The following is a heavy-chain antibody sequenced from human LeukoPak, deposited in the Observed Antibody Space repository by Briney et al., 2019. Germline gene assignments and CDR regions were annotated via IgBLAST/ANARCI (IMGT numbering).Heavy chain of an antibody. CDR3: AGGSSMEV. V-gene: IGHV3-7*03. D-gene: IGHD1-26*01. CDR2: IKKDGSGI. J-gene: IGHJ6*04. CDR1: GFPFSNSW. Sequence: GALRLSSAVSGFPFSNSWMYWVRRAPGKGRVGVANIKKDGSGISYVDSVKGRFIISRDNARNSLYLQTNSLRVEDTAVYFCAGGSSMEVWGKGTAVTVSS.